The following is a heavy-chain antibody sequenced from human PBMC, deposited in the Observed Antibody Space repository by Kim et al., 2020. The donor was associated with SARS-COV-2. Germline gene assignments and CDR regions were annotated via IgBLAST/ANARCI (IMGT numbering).Heavy chain of an antibody. V-gene: IGHV5-10-1*01. D-gene: IGHD3-10*02. CDR3: ASLHYDRDYYGMDV. Sequence: SPSFQGHVTISADKSISTAYLQWSSLKASDTAMYYCASLHYDRDYYGMDVWGQGTTVTVSS. J-gene: IGHJ6*02.